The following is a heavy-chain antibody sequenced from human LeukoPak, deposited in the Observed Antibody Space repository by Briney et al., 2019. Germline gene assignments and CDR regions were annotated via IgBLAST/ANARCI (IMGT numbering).Heavy chain of an antibody. CDR3: ASLIYDSSGYYFDK. Sequence: PSEPLSLTCTVSGGSISSSSYYWGWVRQPPGKGLEWIGRMYYRGDTHYNPSLKSRVTISEDTSKNQFSLKLSSVTAADTAVYYCASLIYDSSGYYFDKWGQGTLVTVSS. CDR2: MYYRGDT. V-gene: IGHV4-39*01. CDR1: GGSISSSSYY. D-gene: IGHD3-22*01. J-gene: IGHJ4*02.